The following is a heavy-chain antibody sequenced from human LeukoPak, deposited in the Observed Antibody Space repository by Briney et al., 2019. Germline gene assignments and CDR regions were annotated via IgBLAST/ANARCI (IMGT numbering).Heavy chain of an antibody. D-gene: IGHD4-17*01. V-gene: IGHV3-66*01. CDR2: IYSGGNT. J-gene: IGHJ4*02. CDR3: ARVTVYFDH. Sequence: GGSLRLSCAASGITVSSNYMSWVRQAPGKGLEWVSVIYSGGNTYYADSVKGRFTIYRDNSKNTVYLQMNSLRAEDTAVYYCARVTVYFDHWGQGNLVTVSS. CDR1: GITVSSNY.